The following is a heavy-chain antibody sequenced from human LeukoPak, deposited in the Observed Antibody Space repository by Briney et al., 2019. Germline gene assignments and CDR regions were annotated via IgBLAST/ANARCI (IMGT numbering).Heavy chain of an antibody. CDR3: AKEYSSSWYPGMDV. CDR2: IKQDGSEK. J-gene: IGHJ6*02. V-gene: IGHV3-7*01. Sequence: PGGSLRLSCAASGFTFSSYWMSWVRQAPGKGLEWVANIKQDGSEKYYVDSVKGRFTISRDNAKNSLYLQMNSLRAEDTAVYYCAKEYSSSWYPGMDVWGQGTTVTVSS. CDR1: GFTFSSYW. D-gene: IGHD6-13*01.